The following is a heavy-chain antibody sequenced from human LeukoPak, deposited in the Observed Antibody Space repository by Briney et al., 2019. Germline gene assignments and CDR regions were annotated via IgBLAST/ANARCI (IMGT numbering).Heavy chain of an antibody. Sequence: GASVKVSCTVSGYTLTELSMHWVRQAPGKGLEWMGGFDPEDGETIYAQKFQGRVTMTEDTSTDTAYMELSSLRSEDTAVYYCATDRGYSSSWYNFDYWGQGTLVTVSS. CDR1: GYTLTELS. CDR2: FDPEDGET. V-gene: IGHV1-24*01. CDR3: ATDRGYSSSWYNFDY. J-gene: IGHJ4*02. D-gene: IGHD6-13*01.